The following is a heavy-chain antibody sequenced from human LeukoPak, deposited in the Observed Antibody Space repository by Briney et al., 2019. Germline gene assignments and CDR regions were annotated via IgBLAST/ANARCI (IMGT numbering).Heavy chain of an antibody. CDR3: ARGGGASDY. CDR2: IRQDGSEK. J-gene: IGHJ4*02. V-gene: IGHV3-7*01. CDR1: GFTFTTYW. Sequence: GSLRLSCAASGFTFTTYWMSWIRQAPGKGLEWVANIRQDGSEKSYVDSVKGRFTISRDNAKNSVYLQMNSLRAEDTALYYCARGGGASDYWGQGTLVTVSS. D-gene: IGHD1-26*01.